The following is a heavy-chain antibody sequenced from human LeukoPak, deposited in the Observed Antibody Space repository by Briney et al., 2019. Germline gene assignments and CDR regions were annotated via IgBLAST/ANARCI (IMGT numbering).Heavy chain of an antibody. Sequence: GGSLRLSCGASGFTFSNYVMNWVRQAPGKGLEWVSAIGESGSSTYYADSVKGRFTISRDNAEKLVYLHMTSLRAEDTAMYFCAREGHSSGSLGDYWGQGILVTVSS. V-gene: IGHV3-23*01. D-gene: IGHD6-19*01. CDR3: AREGHSSGSLGDY. J-gene: IGHJ4*02. CDR2: IGESGSST. CDR1: GFTFSNYV.